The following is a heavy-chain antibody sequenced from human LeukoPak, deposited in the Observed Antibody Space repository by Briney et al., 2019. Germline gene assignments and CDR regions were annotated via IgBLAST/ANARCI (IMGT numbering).Heavy chain of an antibody. CDR1: GYSFTTYG. CDR2: ISGYNGNT. V-gene: IGHV1-18*01. Sequence: ASVKVSCKASGYSFTTYGISWVRQAPGQGLEWMGWISGYNGNTNYAQEFQGRVTMTTDTSTTTAYMELRSLRSDDTAVYYCVRDEWQQLVILDHWGQGTQVTVSS. D-gene: IGHD6-13*01. CDR3: VRDEWQQLVILDH. J-gene: IGHJ4*02.